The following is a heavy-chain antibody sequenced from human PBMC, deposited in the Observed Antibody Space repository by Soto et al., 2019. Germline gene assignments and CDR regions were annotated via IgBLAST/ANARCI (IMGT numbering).Heavy chain of an antibody. J-gene: IGHJ6*02. CDR2: IDPSDSYT. D-gene: IGHD2-2*01. Sequence: GESLKISCKGSGYSFTSYWISWVRQMPGKGLEWMGRIDPSDSYTNYSPSFQGHVTISADKSISTAYLQWSSLKASDTAMYYCARQSPGDLEYFSSTSCSQGYGMDVWGQGTTVTVSS. CDR3: ARQSPGDLEYFSSTSCSQGYGMDV. V-gene: IGHV5-10-1*01. CDR1: GYSFTSYW.